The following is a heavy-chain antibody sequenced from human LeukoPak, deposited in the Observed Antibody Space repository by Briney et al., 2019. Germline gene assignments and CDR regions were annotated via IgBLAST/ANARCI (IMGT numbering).Heavy chain of an antibody. J-gene: IGHJ4*02. CDR2: ISRSGDTI. D-gene: IGHD1-7*01. Sequence: GGSLRLSCAASGFTFSDYAMSWIRQAPGQGLEWVSYISRSGDTIDYADSVKSRFSISRDNAKNSLYLQMNSLRAEDTAVYYCAGYHWNSGVVYWGQGTLVTVSS. CDR3: AGYHWNSGVVY. CDR1: GFTFSDYA. V-gene: IGHV3-11*01.